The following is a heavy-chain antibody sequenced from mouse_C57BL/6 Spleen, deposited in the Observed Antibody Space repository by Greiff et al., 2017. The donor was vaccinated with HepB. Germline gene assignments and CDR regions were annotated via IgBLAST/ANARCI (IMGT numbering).Heavy chain of an antibody. CDR1: GYTFTSYW. J-gene: IGHJ4*01. CDR2: INPSNGGT. Sequence: VQLQQPGTELVKPGASVKLSCKASGYTFTSYWMHWVKQRPGQGLEWIGNINPSNGGTNYNEKFKSKATLTVDKSSSTAYMQLSSLTSEDSAVYYCARERGQLRLRDYAMDYWGQGTSVTVSS. CDR3: ARERGQLRLRDYAMDY. D-gene: IGHD3-2*02. V-gene: IGHV1-53*01.